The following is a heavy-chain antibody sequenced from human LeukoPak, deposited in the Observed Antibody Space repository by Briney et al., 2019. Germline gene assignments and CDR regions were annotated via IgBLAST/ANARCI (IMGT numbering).Heavy chain of an antibody. Sequence: ASVKVSCKASGYTFTSYGISWVRQAPGQGLEWMGWISAYNGNTNYAQKLQGRVTMTTDTSTSTAYMELRSLRSDDTAVYYCARVNLSYAIFGVVEDHWGQGTLVTVSS. CDR1: GYTFTSYG. D-gene: IGHD3-3*01. V-gene: IGHV1-18*01. J-gene: IGHJ4*02. CDR3: ARVNLSYAIFGVVEDH. CDR2: ISAYNGNT.